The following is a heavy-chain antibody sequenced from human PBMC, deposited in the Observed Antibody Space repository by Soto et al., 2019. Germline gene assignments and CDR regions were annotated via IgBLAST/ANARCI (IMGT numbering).Heavy chain of an antibody. CDR1: GGTFSSYA. J-gene: IGHJ4*02. Sequence: QVQLVQSGAEVKKPGSSVKVSCKASGGTFSSYAISWVRQAPGQGLEWLGGIIPIFGTANYAQKFQGRVTITADESTSTADMELSSLRSEDTAVYYCARGRWELPASYYFDYWGQGTLVTVSS. V-gene: IGHV1-69*01. D-gene: IGHD1-26*01. CDR3: ARGRWELPASYYFDY. CDR2: IIPIFGTA.